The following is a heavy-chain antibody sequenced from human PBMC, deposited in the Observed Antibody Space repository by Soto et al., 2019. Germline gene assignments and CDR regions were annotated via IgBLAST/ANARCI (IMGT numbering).Heavy chain of an antibody. CDR1: GDSVSSNSAA. Sequence: PSQTLSLTCVISGDSVSSNSAAWNWIRQSPSRGLEWLGRTYYRAKWYNDYAVSVKSRITINPDTSKNQFSLQLDSVTPDDTAVYYCTRQRSDSYYYGLDVWGQGTTVTVS. CDR2: TYYRAKWYN. V-gene: IGHV6-1*01. CDR3: TRQRSDSYYYGLDV. J-gene: IGHJ6*02.